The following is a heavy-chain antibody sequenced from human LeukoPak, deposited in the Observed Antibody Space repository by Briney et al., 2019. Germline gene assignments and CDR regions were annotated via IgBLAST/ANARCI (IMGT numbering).Heavy chain of an antibody. J-gene: IGHJ4*02. CDR3: ARGGDYVGVVDY. V-gene: IGHV4-34*01. CDR2: INHSGST. D-gene: IGHD4-17*01. CDR1: GGSFSGYY. Sequence: SETLSLTCAVYGGSFSGYYWSWIRQPPGKGLEWIGEINHSGSTNYNPSLKSRVTISVDTSKNQFSLKLSSVTAADTAVYYCARGGDYVGVVDYWGQGTLVTVSS.